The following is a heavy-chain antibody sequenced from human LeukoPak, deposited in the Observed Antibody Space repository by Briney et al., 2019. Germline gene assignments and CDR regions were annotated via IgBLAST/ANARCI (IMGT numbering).Heavy chain of an antibody. CDR2: MNRDGGEK. D-gene: IGHD3-10*01. CDR3: ATDWAHFGY. CDR1: GFTFSDYW. J-gene: IGHJ4*02. V-gene: IGHV3-7*01. Sequence: PGGSLRLSCAASGFTFSDYWMSWVRQAPGKGLEWVANMNRDGGEKDCVDSVKGRFTISRDNAKNSLSLQMNSLRAEDTAVYYCATDWAHFGYWGQGTLVTVSS.